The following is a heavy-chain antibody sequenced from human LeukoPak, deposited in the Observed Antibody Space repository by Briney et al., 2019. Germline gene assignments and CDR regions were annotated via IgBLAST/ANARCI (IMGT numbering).Heavy chain of an antibody. Sequence: ASETLSLTCTVSGGSISSGDYYWGWIRQPPGKGLEWIAYMYYSGSTYYNPSLKSRVTMSADTSKNQLSLKLSSVTAADTAVYYCARPYYYDSRIDPWGQGILVTVSS. CDR1: GGSISSGDYY. CDR3: ARPYYYDSRIDP. D-gene: IGHD3-22*01. CDR2: MYYSGST. V-gene: IGHV4-30-4*01. J-gene: IGHJ5*02.